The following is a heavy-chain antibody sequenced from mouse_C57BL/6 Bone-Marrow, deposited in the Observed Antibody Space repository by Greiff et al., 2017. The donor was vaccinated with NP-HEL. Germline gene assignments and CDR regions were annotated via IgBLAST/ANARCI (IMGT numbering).Heavy chain of an antibody. D-gene: IGHD4-1*01. Sequence: EVQLQQSGPGLVKPSQSLSLTCSVTGYSITSGYYWNWIRQFPGNKLEWMGYISYDGSNNYNPSLKNRISITRDTSKNQFFLKLNSVTTEDTATYYCARDRELVYYCDYWGQGTTLTVSS. CDR1: GYSITSGYY. CDR2: ISYDGSN. J-gene: IGHJ2*01. V-gene: IGHV3-6*01. CDR3: ARDRELVYYCDY.